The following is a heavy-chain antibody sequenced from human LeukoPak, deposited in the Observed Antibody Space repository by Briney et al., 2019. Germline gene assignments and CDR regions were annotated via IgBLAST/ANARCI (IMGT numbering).Heavy chain of an antibody. D-gene: IGHD7-27*01. Sequence: PSETLSLTCTVSGGSIRSYYWSWIRQPPGKGLEWIGYIYYSGSTNYNPSLKSRVSISVDTSKNQFSVKLSSVTAADTAVYFCARTGKNWETGYGMDVWGQGTTVTVSS. CDR2: IYYSGST. V-gene: IGHV4-59*01. CDR3: ARTGKNWETGYGMDV. J-gene: IGHJ6*02. CDR1: GGSIRSYY.